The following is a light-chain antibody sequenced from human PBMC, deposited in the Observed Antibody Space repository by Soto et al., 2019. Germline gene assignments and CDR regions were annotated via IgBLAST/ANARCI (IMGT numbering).Light chain of an antibody. J-gene: IGLJ1*01. CDR1: SGHSNYA. CDR2: LNSDGSH. V-gene: IGLV4-69*01. CDR3: QTWGTGIRV. Sequence: QPVLTQSPSASASLGASVKLTCTLSSGHSNYAIAWHQQQPEKGPRYLMKLNSDGSHRKGDGIPDRFSGSSSGAERYLTISSLQSEDEADYYCQTWGTGIRVFGTGPKLTVL.